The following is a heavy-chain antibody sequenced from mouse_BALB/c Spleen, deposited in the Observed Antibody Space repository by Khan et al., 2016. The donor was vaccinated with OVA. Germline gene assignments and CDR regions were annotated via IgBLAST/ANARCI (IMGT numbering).Heavy chain of an antibody. Sequence: QVQLKESGAELARPGASVKMSCKASGYTFTTYTMHWVKQRPGQGLEWIGYINPSNGYTNYNQKFKNKSTLTVDKSSSTAYMQLSSLTSDYSAVYYSAREGAYYRSDGWFSDWGRGTLVTVSA. CDR2: INPSNGYT. CDR1: GYTFTTYT. V-gene: IGHV1-4*01. D-gene: IGHD2-14*01. J-gene: IGHJ3*01. CDR3: AREGAYYRSDGWFSD.